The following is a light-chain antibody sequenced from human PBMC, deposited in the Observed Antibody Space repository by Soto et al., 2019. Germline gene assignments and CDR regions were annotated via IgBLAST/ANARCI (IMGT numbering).Light chain of an antibody. J-gene: IGKJ1*01. CDR2: LTS. Sequence: DIEMTQSPHFMSVAPGEPASITCRSSDSLVHSRGYNYLDWYLQKPGQSPQLLINLTSYRASGVPDRFSGSGSGTDFTLNISSVEAEDVGVYYCMQTLQSPWTFGQGTKVDIK. CDR3: MQTLQSPWT. CDR1: DSLVHSRGYNY. V-gene: IGKV2-28*01.